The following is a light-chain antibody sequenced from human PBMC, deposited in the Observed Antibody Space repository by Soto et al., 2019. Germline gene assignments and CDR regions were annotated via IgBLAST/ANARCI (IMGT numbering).Light chain of an antibody. CDR2: NNN. J-gene: IGLJ1*01. CDR1: SSNIGTNT. V-gene: IGLV1-44*01. CDR3: AAWDDSLNGFVL. Sequence: QSVLTQPPSASGTPGQRVTLSCSGSSSNIGTNTVNWYLQLPGTAPKLLIYNNNQRPSGVPERFSGSKSGTSASLAISGLQSEDEANYYCAAWDDSLNGFVLFGSGTKVTVL.